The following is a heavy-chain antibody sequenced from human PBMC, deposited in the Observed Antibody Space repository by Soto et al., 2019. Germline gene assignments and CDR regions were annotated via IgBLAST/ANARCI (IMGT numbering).Heavy chain of an antibody. D-gene: IGHD2-15*01. Sequence: GGSVRLSCAASGFIFSNYVMRWFRQAPGKGLEWVSVIYSGGSTYYADSVKGRFIISRDDSKNTLFLQMNSLRAEDTAVYYCATAKLLLPWLFDYWGQGTLVTVSS. V-gene: IGHV3-66*01. CDR3: ATAKLLLPWLFDY. J-gene: IGHJ4*02. CDR2: IYSGGST. CDR1: GFIFSNYV.